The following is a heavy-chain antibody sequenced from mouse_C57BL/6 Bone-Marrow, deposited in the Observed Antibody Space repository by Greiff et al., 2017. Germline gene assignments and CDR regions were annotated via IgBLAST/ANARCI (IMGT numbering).Heavy chain of an antibody. Sequence: DVKVEESGGGLVQPGGSMKLSCAASGFTFSDAWMDWVRQSPEKGLEWVAEIRNKANNHATYYAESVKGRFNISRDDSKSSVYLQMNSLRAEDTGIYYCTTRSYEYDGLYYYAMDYWGQGTSVTVSS. D-gene: IGHD2-4*01. CDR3: TTRSYEYDGLYYYAMDY. CDR1: GFTFSDAW. V-gene: IGHV6-6*01. CDR2: IRNKANNHAT. J-gene: IGHJ4*01.